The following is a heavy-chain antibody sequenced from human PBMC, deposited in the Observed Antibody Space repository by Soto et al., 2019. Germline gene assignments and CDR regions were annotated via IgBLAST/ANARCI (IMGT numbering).Heavy chain of an antibody. V-gene: IGHV1-46*03. Sequence: QVQLVQSGAEVKKPGASVKVSCKASGYTFTSYYMHWVRQAPGQGLEWMGIINPSGGSTSYAQKFHGRVTMTRDTSTSTVYMELSSLRSEDTAVYYCARGYSMNTVTLYYFDYWGQGTLVTVSS. CDR2: INPSGGST. CDR3: ARGYSMNTVTLYYFDY. CDR1: GYTFTSYY. J-gene: IGHJ4*02. D-gene: IGHD4-17*01.